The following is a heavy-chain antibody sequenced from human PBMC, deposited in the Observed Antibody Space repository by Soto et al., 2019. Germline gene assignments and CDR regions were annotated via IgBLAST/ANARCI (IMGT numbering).Heavy chain of an antibody. CDR2: FSWNSGSI. D-gene: IGHD3-3*01. Sequence: PGGSLRLSCAASGFTFDDYAMHCVRQAPGKGLDWVSGFSWNSGSIGYADSVRGRFTISGYNAKNSLCLQMNSLRAEDTALYYCAKDMAAGADFYYYRMDVWDQRSTVTVSS. CDR3: AKDMAAGADFYYYRMDV. V-gene: IGHV3-9*01. CDR1: GFTFDDYA. J-gene: IGHJ6*02.